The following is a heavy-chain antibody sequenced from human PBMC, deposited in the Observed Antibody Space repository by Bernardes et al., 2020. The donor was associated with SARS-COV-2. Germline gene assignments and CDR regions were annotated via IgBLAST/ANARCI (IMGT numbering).Heavy chain of an antibody. Sequence: SETLSLTCTVSGGSISSVGYYWSWLRQHPGKSLEWIGYIYYSGITYYNPSLKSRVTISVDTSKNQFSLKLSSVTAADTAVYYCARALALRYFDWLLSGPYFDYWGQGTLVTVSS. V-gene: IGHV4-31*03. CDR2: IYYSGIT. CDR1: GGSISSVGYY. J-gene: IGHJ4*02. D-gene: IGHD3-9*01. CDR3: ARALALRYFDWLLSGPYFDY.